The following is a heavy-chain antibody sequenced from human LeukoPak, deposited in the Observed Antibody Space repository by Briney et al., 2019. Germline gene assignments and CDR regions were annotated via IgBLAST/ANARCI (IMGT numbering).Heavy chain of an antibody. CDR2: IYHSGST. J-gene: IGHJ5*02. CDR1: GYSISSGYY. Sequence: PSETLSLTCTVSGYSISSGYYWGWIRQPPGKGLEWIGSIYHSGSTYYNPSLKSRVTTSVDTSKNQFSLKLSSVTAADTAVYYCARVGGPFDPWGQGTLVTVSS. D-gene: IGHD2-15*01. CDR3: ARVGGPFDP. V-gene: IGHV4-38-2*02.